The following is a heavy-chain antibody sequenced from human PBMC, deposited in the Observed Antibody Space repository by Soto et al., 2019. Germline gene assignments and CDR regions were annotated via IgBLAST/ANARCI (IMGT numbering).Heavy chain of an antibody. V-gene: IGHV3-23*01. D-gene: IGHD2-2*01. CDR3: AKGDCTSTSCLDFGMDV. CDR1: GFTFSSYA. Sequence: GGSLRLSCAASGFTFSSYAMSWVRQAPGKGLEWVAVISGSDDSTYYADTVKGRFTISRDNSKNTLYLQMNSLRAEDTAVYYCAKGDCTSTSCLDFGMDVWGQGTTVTVSS. CDR2: ISGSDDST. J-gene: IGHJ6*02.